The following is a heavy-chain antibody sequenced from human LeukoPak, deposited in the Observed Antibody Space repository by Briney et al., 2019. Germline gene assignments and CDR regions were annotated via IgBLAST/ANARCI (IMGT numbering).Heavy chain of an antibody. Sequence: PSETLSLTCTVSGGSISSSSYYWGWIRQPPGEGLEWIGSIYYSGRTYYNPSLKSRVTISEDTSKNQFSLKLSSVTAADTAVYYCAREHGQLWLLGYWGQGTLVTVSS. J-gene: IGHJ4*02. CDR3: AREHGQLWLLGY. CDR1: GGSISSSSYY. CDR2: IYYSGRT. D-gene: IGHD5-18*01. V-gene: IGHV4-39*07.